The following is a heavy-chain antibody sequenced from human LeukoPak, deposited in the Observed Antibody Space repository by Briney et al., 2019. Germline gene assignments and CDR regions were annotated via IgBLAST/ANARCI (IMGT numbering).Heavy chain of an antibody. J-gene: IGHJ6*03. CDR3: ARSPRPRHYYYYYMDV. CDR2: ISSSSSYT. Sequence: GGSLRLSCAASGFTFSSYSMNWVRQAPGKGLEWVSSISSSSSYTYYADSVKGRFTISRDNAKNSLYLQMNSLRAEDTAVYYCARSPRPRHYYYYYMDVWGKGTTVTISS. CDR1: GFTFSSYS. V-gene: IGHV3-21*01.